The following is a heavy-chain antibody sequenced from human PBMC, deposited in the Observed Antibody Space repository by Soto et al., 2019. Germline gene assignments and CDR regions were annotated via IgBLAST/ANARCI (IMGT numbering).Heavy chain of an antibody. CDR1: GGSIIRYY. Sequence: SETLSLTCTVSGGSIIRYYWSWILQPPWKGLEWIGYMYNTGSTVYNPPFKSRVTISVDTSKNQFSLKLSSVTAADTAVYYCASLIAVAGTAIWYYFDYWGQGTLVTVS. J-gene: IGHJ4*02. CDR3: ASLIAVAGTAIWYYFDY. V-gene: IGHV4-59*01. D-gene: IGHD6-19*01. CDR2: MYNTGST.